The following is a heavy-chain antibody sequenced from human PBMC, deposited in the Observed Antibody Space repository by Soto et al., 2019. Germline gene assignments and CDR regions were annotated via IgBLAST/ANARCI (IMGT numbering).Heavy chain of an antibody. D-gene: IGHD3-3*01. J-gene: IGHJ5*02. CDR2: INPNSGGT. CDR1: GYTFTGYY. V-gene: IGHV1-2*04. CDR3: ASSLRFLEWNNWFDP. Sequence: ASVKVSCKASGYTFTGYYMHWVRQAPGQGLEWMGWINPNSGGTNYAQKFQGWVTMTRDTSISTAYMELSSLRSEDTAVYYCASSLRFLEWNNWFDPWGQGTPVTVSS.